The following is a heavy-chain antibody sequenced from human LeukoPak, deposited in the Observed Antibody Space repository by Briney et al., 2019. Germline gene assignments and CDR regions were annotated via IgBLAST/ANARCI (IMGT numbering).Heavy chain of an antibody. J-gene: IGHJ4*02. CDR3: ARYYYDSSVYYNLDY. D-gene: IGHD3-22*01. V-gene: IGHV4-38-2*02. Sequence: SETLSLTCTVSGYSISSGYYWGWIRQPPGKGLEWIGSIYHSGSTYYNPSLKSRVAISVDTSKNQFSLKLSSVTAADTAVYYCARYYYDSSVYYNLDYWGQGTLVTVSS. CDR1: GYSISSGYY. CDR2: IYHSGST.